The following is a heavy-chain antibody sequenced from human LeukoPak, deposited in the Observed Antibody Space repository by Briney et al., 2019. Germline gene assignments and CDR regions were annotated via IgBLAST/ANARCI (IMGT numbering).Heavy chain of an antibody. CDR1: GYSISSGYY. CDR2: IYHSGST. CDR3: ARDRPAPTPDAFDI. Sequence: SETLSLTCTVSGYSISSGYYWGWIRQPPGKGLEWIGSIYHSGSTYYNPSLKSRVTISVDTSKNQFSLKLSSVTAADTAVYYCARDRPAPTPDAFDIWGQGTMVTVSS. V-gene: IGHV4-38-2*02. J-gene: IGHJ3*02.